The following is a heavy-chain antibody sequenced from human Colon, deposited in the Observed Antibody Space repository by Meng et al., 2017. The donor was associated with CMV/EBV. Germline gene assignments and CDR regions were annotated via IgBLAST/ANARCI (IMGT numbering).Heavy chain of an antibody. J-gene: IGHJ4*02. CDR1: GFMFSNHW. V-gene: IGHV3-23*01. CDR2: ISGSGRNT. Sequence: GGSLRLSCAASGFMFSNHWMHWVRQGPGKGLVWVSRISGSGRNTYYLDSVRGRFTISRDNSKRTVFLQMNSLRAGDTAVYYCAKEGMPASIPYFDTWGQGTLVTVSS. D-gene: IGHD2-2*01. CDR3: AKEGMPASIPYFDT.